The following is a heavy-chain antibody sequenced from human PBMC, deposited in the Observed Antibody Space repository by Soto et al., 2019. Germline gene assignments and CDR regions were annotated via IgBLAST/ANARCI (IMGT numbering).Heavy chain of an antibody. J-gene: IGHJ4*02. Sequence: GGSLRLSCTASGFTFGDYAMSWFRQAPGKGLEWVGFIRSKAYGGTTEYAASVKGRFTISRDDSKSIAYLQMNSLKTEDTAVYYCTRDLGSSGSYVGYYFDYWGQGPLVTV. CDR1: GFTFGDYA. CDR2: IRSKAYGGTT. CDR3: TRDLGSSGSYVGYYFDY. D-gene: IGHD6-19*01. V-gene: IGHV3-49*03.